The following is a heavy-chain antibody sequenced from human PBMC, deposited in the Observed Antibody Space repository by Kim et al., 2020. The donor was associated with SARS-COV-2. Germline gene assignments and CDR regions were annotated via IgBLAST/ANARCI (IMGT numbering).Heavy chain of an antibody. CDR3: ARDHRAPGDSSSWYWGYYYYGMDV. J-gene: IGHJ6*02. D-gene: IGHD6-13*01. Sequence: GGSLRLSCAASGFTFSSYSMNWVRQAPGKGLEWVSYISSSSSTIYYADSVKGRFTISRDNAKNSLYLQMNSLRDEDTAGYYCARDHRAPGDSSSWYWGYYYYGMDVWGQGTTVTVSS. CDR2: ISSSSSTI. V-gene: IGHV3-48*02. CDR1: GFTFSSYS.